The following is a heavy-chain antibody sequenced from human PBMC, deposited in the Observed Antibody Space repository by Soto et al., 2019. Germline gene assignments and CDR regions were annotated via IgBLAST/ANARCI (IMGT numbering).Heavy chain of an antibody. CDR3: ARDSYSGSYYYYYGMDV. Sequence: RASVKVSCKASGYTFTSYGISWVRQAPGQGLEWMGWISAYNGNTNYAQKLQGRVTMTTDTSTSTAYMELRSLRSDDTAVYYCARDSYSGSYYYYYGMDVWGQGTTVTV. CDR1: GYTFTSYG. V-gene: IGHV1-18*01. CDR2: ISAYNGNT. J-gene: IGHJ6*02. D-gene: IGHD1-26*01.